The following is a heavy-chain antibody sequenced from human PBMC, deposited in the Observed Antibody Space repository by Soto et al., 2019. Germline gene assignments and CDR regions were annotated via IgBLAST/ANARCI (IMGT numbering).Heavy chain of an antibody. CDR1: GYSFTSYW. V-gene: IGHV5-51*01. J-gene: IGHJ4*02. Sequence: GESLKLSCKGSGYSFTSYWIGWVRQMPGKGLEWMGIIYPGDSDTRYSPSFQGQVTISADKSISTAYLQWSSLKASDTAMYYCAMVRGVIISPFDYWGQGTLVTVSS. CDR3: AMVRGVIISPFDY. D-gene: IGHD3-10*01. CDR2: IYPGDSDT.